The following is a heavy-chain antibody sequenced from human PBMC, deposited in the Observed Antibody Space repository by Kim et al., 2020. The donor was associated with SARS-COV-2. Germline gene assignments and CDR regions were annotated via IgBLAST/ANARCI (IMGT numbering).Heavy chain of an antibody. CDR3: SRESATTGY. Sequence: SQIYYVDSVKGPFTISRDNAKNSLYLQMTSLRAEDTAVYYCSRESATTGYWGQGTLVTVSS. V-gene: IGHV3-7*03. D-gene: IGHD5-12*01. CDR2: SQI. J-gene: IGHJ4*02.